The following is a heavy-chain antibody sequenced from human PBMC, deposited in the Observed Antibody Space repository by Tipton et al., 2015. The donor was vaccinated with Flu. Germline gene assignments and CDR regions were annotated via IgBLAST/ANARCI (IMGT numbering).Heavy chain of an antibody. CDR1: GDSVSSYSDA. Sequence: GLVKPSQTLSLTCAISGDSVSSYSDAWSWIRQSPSRGLEWLGRTYYRSRWYFDYAASVRSRITIIPDTSKNQFSLQWNSVTPEDTAVYYCARDGATTTDAFDIWGQGILVTVSS. CDR3: ARDGATTTDAFDI. J-gene: IGHJ3*02. CDR2: TYYRSRWYF. D-gene: IGHD1-1*01. V-gene: IGHV6-1*01.